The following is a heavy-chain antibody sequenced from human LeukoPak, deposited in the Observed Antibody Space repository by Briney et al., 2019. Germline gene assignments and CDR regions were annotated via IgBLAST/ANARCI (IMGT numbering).Heavy chain of an antibody. J-gene: IGHJ4*02. Sequence: GGSLRLSCAASGFTFRSYWMSWVRQAPGKGLEWVANIDEEGSEKNYVDSVKGRFTISRDNAKNSQYLQMNSLRAKDTAVYYCARELYGGADYWGQGTLVTVSS. CDR2: IDEEGSEK. V-gene: IGHV3-7*04. CDR3: ARELYGGADY. CDR1: GFTFRSYW. D-gene: IGHD2-2*02.